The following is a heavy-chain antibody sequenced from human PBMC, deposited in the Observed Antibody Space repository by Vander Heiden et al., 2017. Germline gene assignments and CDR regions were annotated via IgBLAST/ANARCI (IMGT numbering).Heavy chain of an antibody. Sequence: QVRLKQWGAGLLKPSETLSLTCAVFGGSFSGYYWSWIRQPPGKVLEWIGEINHSGSTNYNQSLKSRVIISVDTSKNQFSLKLTSVTAADTAVYYCATGAVVEQTWGQGTLVTVSS. D-gene: IGHD2-15*01. CDR1: GGSFSGYY. V-gene: IGHV4-34*01. CDR3: ATGAVVEQT. J-gene: IGHJ4*02. CDR2: INHSGST.